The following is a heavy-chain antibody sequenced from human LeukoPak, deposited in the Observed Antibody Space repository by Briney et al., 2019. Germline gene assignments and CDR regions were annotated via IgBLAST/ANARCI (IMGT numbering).Heavy chain of an antibody. CDR1: GFTFSGYS. CDR3: ARDLLINWKFDY. J-gene: IGHJ4*02. V-gene: IGHV3-21*01. CDR2: ISGPSTYI. Sequence: PGGSLRLSCAASGFTFSGYSMNWVRQAPGKGLEWVSSISGPSTYIYYADSVKGRFTISRDNAKNSLYLQMNSLRAEDTAVYYCARDLLINWKFDYWGQGTLVTVS. D-gene: IGHD1-20*01.